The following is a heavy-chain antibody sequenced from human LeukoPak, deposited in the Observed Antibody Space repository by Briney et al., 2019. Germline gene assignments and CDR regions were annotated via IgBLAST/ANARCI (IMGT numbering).Heavy chain of an antibody. CDR1: GFTFSSYS. CDR3: ATSGYSSSWYFG. Sequence: GGSLRLSCAASGFTFSSYSMNWVRQAPGEGLEWVSYISSLSGTIYYADSVKGRFTVSRDNAKNSLYLQMNSLRAEDTAVYYCATSGYSSSWYFGWGQGTLVTVSS. CDR2: ISSLSGTI. V-gene: IGHV3-48*01. D-gene: IGHD6-13*01. J-gene: IGHJ4*02.